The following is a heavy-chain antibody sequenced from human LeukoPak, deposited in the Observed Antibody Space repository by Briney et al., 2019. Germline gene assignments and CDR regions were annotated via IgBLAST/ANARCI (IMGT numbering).Heavy chain of an antibody. CDR1: GFTFSGYC. V-gene: IGHV3-21*01. CDR2: ISSRSTYI. J-gene: IGHJ4*02. CDR3: WSWFSYGSGSHPIDY. D-gene: IGHD3-10*01. Sequence: GGSLRLSCAVSGFTFSGYCWNWIRQAPGKGLEWVSSISSRSTYIYYADSLKGRFTISRDNAKNSLYLQMNSLRAEDTAVYYCWSWFSYGSGSHPIDYWGQGTLVTVSS.